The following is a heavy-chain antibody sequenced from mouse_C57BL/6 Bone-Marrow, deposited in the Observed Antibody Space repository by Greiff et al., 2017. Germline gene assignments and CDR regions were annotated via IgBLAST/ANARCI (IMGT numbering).Heavy chain of an antibody. V-gene: IGHV1-82*01. D-gene: IGHD1-1*01. J-gene: IGHJ3*01. CDR3: AGVVAH. CDR2: IYPGDGDT. Sequence: QVQLQQSGPELVKPGASVKISCKASGYAFSSSWMNWVKQRPGKGLEWIGRIYPGDGDTNYNGKFKGKATLTADKSSSTAYMQLRSLTSEDSAVYFCAGVVAHWGQGTLVTVSA. CDR1: GYAFSSSW.